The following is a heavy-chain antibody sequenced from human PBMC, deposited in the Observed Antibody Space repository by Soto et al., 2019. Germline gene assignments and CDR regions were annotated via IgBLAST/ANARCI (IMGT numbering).Heavy chain of an antibody. V-gene: IGHV3-30*04. CDR2: ISYDGSNK. Sequence: GGSLRLSCAASGFTFSSYAMHWVRQAPGKGLEWVAVISYDGSNKYYADSVKGRFTISRDNSKNTLYLQMNSLRAEDTAVYYCARAVRDLDAFDIWGQGTMVTVSS. CDR1: GFTFSSYA. D-gene: IGHD2-2*01. J-gene: IGHJ3*02. CDR3: ARAVRDLDAFDI.